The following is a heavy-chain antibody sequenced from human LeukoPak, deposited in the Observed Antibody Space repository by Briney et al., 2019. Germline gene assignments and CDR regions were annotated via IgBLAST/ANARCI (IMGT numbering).Heavy chain of an antibody. V-gene: IGHV5-51*01. Sequence: GESLKISCKGSGFSFTNYWIGWVRQMPGKGLEWMGIIYPGDSDTRYSPSFQGQVTISVDKSITTAYLQWSSLKASDTAMYYCARPKTYSPEEPRFDYWGQGTLVTVSS. CDR3: ARPKTYSPEEPRFDY. D-gene: IGHD4-11*01. CDR1: GFSFTNYW. CDR2: IYPGDSDT. J-gene: IGHJ4*02.